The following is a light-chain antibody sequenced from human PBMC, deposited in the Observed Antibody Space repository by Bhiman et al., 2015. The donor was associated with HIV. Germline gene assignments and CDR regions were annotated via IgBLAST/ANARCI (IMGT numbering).Light chain of an antibody. J-gene: IGLJ1*01. CDR3: CSYAGTSPHYV. V-gene: IGLV2-14*03. Sequence: QSALTQPASVSGSPGQSITISCTGTTSDVGGYNYVSWYQQHPGKGPKLMIYDVSNRPSGVSNRFSGSKSDTTASLTISGLQAEDEADYYCCSYAGTSPHYVFGTGTKVTVL. CDR1: TSDVGGYNY. CDR2: DVS.